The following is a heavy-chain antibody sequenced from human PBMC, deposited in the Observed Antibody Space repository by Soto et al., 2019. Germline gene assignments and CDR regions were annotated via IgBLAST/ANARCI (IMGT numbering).Heavy chain of an antibody. V-gene: IGHV3-23*01. CDR3: AKSYYDFWSAPLGGASDY. J-gene: IGHJ4*02. D-gene: IGHD3-3*01. CDR2: ISGSGGST. CDR1: GFTFSSYA. Sequence: GGSLRLSCAASGFTFSSYAMSWVRQAPGKGLEWVSAISGSGGSTYYADSVKGRFTISRNNSKNTLYLQMNSLRAEDTAVYYCAKSYYDFWSAPLGGASDYWGQGTLVTVSS.